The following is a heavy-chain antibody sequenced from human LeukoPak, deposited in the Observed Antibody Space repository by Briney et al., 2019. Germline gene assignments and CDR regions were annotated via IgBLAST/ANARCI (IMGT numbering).Heavy chain of an antibody. CDR1: GFTFSSYW. J-gene: IGHJ4*02. D-gene: IGHD1-7*01. CDR2: ISGDGSRT. V-gene: IGHV3-74*01. CDR3: ARGGWGTAIDY. Sequence: GGSLRLSCVASGFTFSSYWMHWVRQAPGKGLVWVSYISGDGSRTTYADSVKGRFTISRDNAKNTLDLQMNSLRAEDTAVYYCARGGWGTAIDYWAQGTLVTVSS.